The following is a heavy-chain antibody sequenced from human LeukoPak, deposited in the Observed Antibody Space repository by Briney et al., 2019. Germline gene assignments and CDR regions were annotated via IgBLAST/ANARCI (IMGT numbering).Heavy chain of an antibody. CDR1: GGSITTNTYY. CDR3: VRQNLLVATSNPTFDY. V-gene: IGHV4-39*01. Sequence: SETLSLTCTVSGGSITTNTYYWAWIRQPPGKGLEWIASLYYSGTTYYNPSLKSRVTISVDTSKNQFSLKVSSVTAADTAVYYCVRQNLLVATSNPTFDYWGQGTLVTVSS. D-gene: IGHD5-12*01. CDR2: LYYSGTT. J-gene: IGHJ4*02.